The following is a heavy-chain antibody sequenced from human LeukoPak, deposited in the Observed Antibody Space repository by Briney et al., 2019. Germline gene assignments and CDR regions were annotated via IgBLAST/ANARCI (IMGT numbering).Heavy chain of an antibody. D-gene: IGHD4-17*01. V-gene: IGHV6-1*01. CDR2: TYYRSKWFD. CDR1: GDSVSSNSVS. CDR3: AREPSRGELDH. J-gene: IGHJ4*02. Sequence: SQTLSLTCVISGDSVSSNSVSWNWIRQSPSRGLEWLGRTYYRSKWFDEYAVSVKSRITINPHTTKNHVSLQLNSVTPEDTAVYYCAREPSRGELDHWGQGVLVTVSS.